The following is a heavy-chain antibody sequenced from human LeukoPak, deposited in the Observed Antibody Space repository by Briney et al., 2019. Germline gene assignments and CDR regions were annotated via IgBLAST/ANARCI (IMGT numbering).Heavy chain of an antibody. Sequence: SETLSLTCTVSGGSISSYYWSWIRQTPGKGLEWIGYIYYSGSTNYNPSLKSRVTISVDTSKNQFSLKLSSVTAADTAVYYCARFSFHGYSSSWYFDYWGQGTLVTVSS. CDR2: IYYSGST. CDR1: GGSISSYY. J-gene: IGHJ4*02. V-gene: IGHV4-59*08. D-gene: IGHD6-13*01. CDR3: ARFSFHGYSSSWYFDY.